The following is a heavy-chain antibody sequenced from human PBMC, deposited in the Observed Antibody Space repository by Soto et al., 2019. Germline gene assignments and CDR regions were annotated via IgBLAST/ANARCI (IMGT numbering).Heavy chain of an antibody. J-gene: IGHJ4*02. Sequence: QVQLQQSGSGLLKPSETLCLTCDVYGGSFSGYIWTWIRQTPGTGLQWIGQINHSGSANYNPSLKSRVTISVHTSNSQFSLELSSVTAADTAVYYCARGLISGSHYSGGWYYFDSWGQGTQVTVSS. CDR3: ARGLISGSHYSGGWYYFDS. V-gene: IGHV4-34*01. CDR1: GGSFSGYI. D-gene: IGHD1-26*01. CDR2: INHSGSA.